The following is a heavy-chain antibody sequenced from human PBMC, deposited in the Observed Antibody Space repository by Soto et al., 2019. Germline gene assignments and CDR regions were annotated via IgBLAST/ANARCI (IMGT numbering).Heavy chain of an antibody. CDR2: ISAYNGNA. J-gene: IGHJ6*02. CDR1: DYTFTSYG. Sequence: QVQLVQSGAEVKKPGASVKVSCKASDYTFTSYGISWVRQAPGQGLEWMGWISAYNGNANYAQKLQGRVTMTTDTSTSTAYMELRSLRSDDTAVYYCAREGDQQLAPYYYYGMDVWGQGTTVTVSS. D-gene: IGHD2-2*01. V-gene: IGHV1-18*04. CDR3: AREGDQQLAPYYYYGMDV.